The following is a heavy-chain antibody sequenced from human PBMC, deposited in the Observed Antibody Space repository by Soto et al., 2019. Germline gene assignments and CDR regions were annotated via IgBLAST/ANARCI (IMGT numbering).Heavy chain of an antibody. CDR3: ASGAAISHYCYYMDV. CDR2: ISGSGGST. Sequence: GGSLRLSCAASGFTFSSYAMSWVRQAPGKGLEWVSAISGSGGSTYYADSVKGRFTISRDNSKNTLYLQMNSLRAEDTAVYYCASGAAISHYCYYMDVWGKGTTVTVSS. J-gene: IGHJ6*03. CDR1: GFTFSSYA. D-gene: IGHD2-2*01. V-gene: IGHV3-23*01.